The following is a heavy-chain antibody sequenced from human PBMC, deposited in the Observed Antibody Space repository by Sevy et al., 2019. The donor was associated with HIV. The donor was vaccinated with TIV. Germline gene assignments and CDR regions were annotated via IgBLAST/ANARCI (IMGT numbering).Heavy chain of an antibody. Sequence: SLRLSCAASGFALSNYYAMHWVRQAPGKGLEWVALISYHGSDKYYADSVKGRFTISRDNFKNTLYLQMNSLTTEDTAVYYCARPRANYVDHYFFYAMDVWGQGTTVTVSS. CDR1: GFALSNYYA. J-gene: IGHJ6*02. V-gene: IGHV3-30-3*01. CDR3: ARPRANYVDHYFFYAMDV. CDR2: ISYHGSDK. D-gene: IGHD4-17*01.